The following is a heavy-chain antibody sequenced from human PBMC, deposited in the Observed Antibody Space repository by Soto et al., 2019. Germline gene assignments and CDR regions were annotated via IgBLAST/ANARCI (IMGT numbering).Heavy chain of an antibody. D-gene: IGHD2-15*01. CDR3: ARGLGLGGVVVAANRNYGMDV. CDR1: GGSFSGCY. Sequence: SETLSLTCAVYGGSFSGCYWSWVRQPPGKGLEWIGDISHSGSTNYNPSLKSRVTISVDTSKNQVSLKLSSVTAADTAVYYCARGLGLGGVVVAANRNYGMDVWGQGTTVTVSS. J-gene: IGHJ6*02. CDR2: ISHSGST. V-gene: IGHV4-34*01.